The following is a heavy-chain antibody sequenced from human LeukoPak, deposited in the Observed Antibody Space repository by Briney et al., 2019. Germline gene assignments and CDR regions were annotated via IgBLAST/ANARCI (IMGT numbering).Heavy chain of an antibody. D-gene: IGHD3-9*01. Sequence: SVKVSSKASGGTFSSYAISWVRQAPGQGLEWMGRIIPILGIANYAQKFQGRATITADKSTSTAYMELSSLGSEDTAVYYCARDPPNYDILTGYYDYWGQGTLVTVSS. CDR3: ARDPPNYDILTGYYDY. CDR2: IIPILGIA. J-gene: IGHJ4*02. V-gene: IGHV1-69*04. CDR1: GGTFSSYA.